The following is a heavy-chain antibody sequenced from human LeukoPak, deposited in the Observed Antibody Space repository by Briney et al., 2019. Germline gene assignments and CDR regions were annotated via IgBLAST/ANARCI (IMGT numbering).Heavy chain of an antibody. CDR1: GFTFRNYW. CDR3: ARSFVLGGPFDY. J-gene: IGHJ4*02. D-gene: IGHD2-15*01. CDR2: IKQDGSEK. Sequence: QAGGSLRLSCAASGFTFRNYWMGWVRQAPGKGLEWVANIKQDGSEKYYVDSVKGRFTISRDNAKNSLYLQMNSLRAEDTAVYYCARSFVLGGPFDYWGQGTLVTVSS. V-gene: IGHV3-7*01.